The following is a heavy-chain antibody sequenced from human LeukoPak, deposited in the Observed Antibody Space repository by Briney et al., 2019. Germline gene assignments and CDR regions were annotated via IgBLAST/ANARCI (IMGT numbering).Heavy chain of an antibody. V-gene: IGHV1-46*03. J-gene: IGHJ3*02. D-gene: IGHD2-2*01. CDR1: GYTFTSYY. Sequence: GASVKVSCKPSGYTFTSYYMHWVRQAPGQGLEGMGIINPSDGSTSYAQKFQGRVTMTRDTSTSTVYMELSSLRSEDTAVYYCARDPSCSSTSCYHDAFDIWGQGTMATVSS. CDR2: INPSDGST. CDR3: ARDPSCSSTSCYHDAFDI.